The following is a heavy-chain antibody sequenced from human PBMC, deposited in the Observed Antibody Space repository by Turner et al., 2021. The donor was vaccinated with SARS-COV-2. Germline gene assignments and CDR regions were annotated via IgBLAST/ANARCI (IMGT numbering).Heavy chain of an antibody. CDR3: ARDLMEVGGMDV. V-gene: IGHV3-53*01. Sequence: EVHLVESGGGLIQLGGSLRLSCAASGFTVSSNYMSWVRQAQGKGLEWVSVIYSGGSTYYADSVKGRFTISRDNSKNTLYLQMNSLRAEDTAVYYCARDLMEVGGMDVWGQGTTVTVSS. D-gene: IGHD3-3*01. J-gene: IGHJ6*02. CDR2: IYSGGST. CDR1: GFTVSSNY.